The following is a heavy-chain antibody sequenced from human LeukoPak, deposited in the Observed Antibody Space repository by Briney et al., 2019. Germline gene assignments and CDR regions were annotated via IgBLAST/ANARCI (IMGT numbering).Heavy chain of an antibody. CDR2: INTNTGNP. Sequence: ASVKVSCKASGYTFINYAMNWVRQAPGQGLEWMGRINTNTGNPMFAQGFTGRFVFSLGTSVRTAYLQISSLKAEDTAVYYCARGPSTPNNYYDSSGYYEYFDYWGQGTLVTVSS. D-gene: IGHD3-22*01. V-gene: IGHV7-4-1*02. CDR3: ARGPSTPNNYYDSSGYYEYFDY. J-gene: IGHJ4*02. CDR1: GYTFINYA.